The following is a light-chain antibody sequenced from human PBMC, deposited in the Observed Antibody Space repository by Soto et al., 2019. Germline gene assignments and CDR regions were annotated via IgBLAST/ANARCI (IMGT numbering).Light chain of an antibody. CDR3: QQYDNSPLT. Sequence: IVLTLSRGTLALSPGERATLSCRASQGVVSTYLAWYQQKPGQAPMLLISGASDWATGIPDRFSGSGSGTDVTLTISRLEPEDFAVYYCQQYDNSPLTFGGGTEV. J-gene: IGKJ4*01. CDR2: GAS. CDR1: QGVVSTY. V-gene: IGKV3-20*01.